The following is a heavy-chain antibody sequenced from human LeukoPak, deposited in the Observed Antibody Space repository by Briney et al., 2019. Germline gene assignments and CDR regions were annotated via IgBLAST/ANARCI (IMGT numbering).Heavy chain of an antibody. CDR3: ARGRYSSRSGGYYFDI. J-gene: IGHJ4*02. CDR2: INSDGSEG. CDR1: GFTFSGFW. D-gene: IGHD2-2*01. V-gene: IGHV3-7*01. Sequence: QSGGSLRLSCAVSGFTFSGFWMSWSRQAPGKGLEWVASINSDGSEGYYVESVKGRFTISRDNAKNPLSLQMNSLRAEDTAVYYCARGRYSSRSGGYYFDIWGQGTLVTVSS.